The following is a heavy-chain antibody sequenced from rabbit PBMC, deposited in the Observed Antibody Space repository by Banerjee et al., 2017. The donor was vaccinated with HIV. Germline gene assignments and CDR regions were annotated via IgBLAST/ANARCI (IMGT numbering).Heavy chain of an antibody. D-gene: IGHD8-1*01. V-gene: IGHV1S40*01. CDR3: ARDDASRSDWYYNL. Sequence: QSLEESGGDLVKPGASLTLTCTASGFSFSSSDYMCWARQAPGKGLEWIACIYAGSSGSTYYASWAKGRFTISKTSSTTVTLQMTSLTAADTATYFCARDDASRSDWYYNLWGQGTLVTVS. CDR2: IYAGSSGST. J-gene: IGHJ4*01. CDR1: GFSFSSSDY.